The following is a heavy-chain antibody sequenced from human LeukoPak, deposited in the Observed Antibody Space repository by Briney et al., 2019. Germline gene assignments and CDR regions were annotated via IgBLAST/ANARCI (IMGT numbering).Heavy chain of an antibody. CDR3: GRWAAAGTDRARNDY. Sequence: GESLKISCKVSGYNFTNYWIVWVRQMPGKGLEWMGMIYPGDSDTRYSPSFQGQVTISGDKSISTAFLQWSSLKASDTAMYYCGRWAAAGTDRARNDYWGQGTLVTVSS. V-gene: IGHV5-51*01. D-gene: IGHD6-13*01. CDR1: GYNFTNYW. J-gene: IGHJ4*02. CDR2: IYPGDSDT.